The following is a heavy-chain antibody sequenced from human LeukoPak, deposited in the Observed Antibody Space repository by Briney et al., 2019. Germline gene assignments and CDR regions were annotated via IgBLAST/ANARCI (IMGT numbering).Heavy chain of an antibody. Sequence: GGSLRLSCAASGFTFSSYGMHWVRQAPGKGLEWVAVISYDGSNKYYADSVKGRFTISRDNSKNTLYLQMNSLRAEDTAVYYCAKILDLGYYYDSSGYYYFDYWGQGTLVTVSS. CDR3: AKILDLGYYYDSSGYYYFDY. CDR1: GFTFSSYG. CDR2: ISYDGSNK. J-gene: IGHJ4*02. V-gene: IGHV3-30*18. D-gene: IGHD3-22*01.